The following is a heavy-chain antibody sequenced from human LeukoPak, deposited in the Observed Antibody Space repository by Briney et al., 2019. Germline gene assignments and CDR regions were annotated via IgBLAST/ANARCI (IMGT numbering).Heavy chain of an antibody. Sequence: SETLSLTCTVSGGSISSYYWSWIRQPPGKGLEWIGYIYYGGSTNYNPSLKSRVTISVDTSKNQFSLKLSSVTAADTAVYYCAATRAYYDILTGYYTDYFDYWGQGTLVTVSS. CDR2: IYYGGST. J-gene: IGHJ4*02. CDR1: GGSISSYY. D-gene: IGHD3-9*01. CDR3: AATRAYYDILTGYYTDYFDY. V-gene: IGHV4-59*01.